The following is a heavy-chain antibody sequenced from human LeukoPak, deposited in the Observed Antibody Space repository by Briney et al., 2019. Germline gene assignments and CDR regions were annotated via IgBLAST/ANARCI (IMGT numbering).Heavy chain of an antibody. J-gene: IGHJ4*02. CDR1: GFTFSSYW. CDR3: AREVAVPAALIDY. CDR2: IKQDGSEK. V-gene: IGHV3-7*03. D-gene: IGHD2-2*01. Sequence: GGSLRLSCAASGFTFSSYWMSWVRQAPGKGLEWVANIKQDGSEKYYVDSVKGRFTISRDNAKNSLYLQMNSLRAEDTAVYYCAREVAVPAALIDYWGQGTLVTVSS.